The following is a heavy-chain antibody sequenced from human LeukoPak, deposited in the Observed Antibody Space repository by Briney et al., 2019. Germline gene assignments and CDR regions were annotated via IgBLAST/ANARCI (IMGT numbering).Heavy chain of an antibody. D-gene: IGHD6-6*01. Sequence: GGSLILSCAASGFTFSSYSMTWVRQAPGKGLEWVSYISSSSSTIYYADSVKGRFTISRDNAKNSLYLQMNSLRAEDTAVYYCARDPVEYSSSSEHYDYWGQGTLVTVSS. CDR3: ARDPVEYSSSSEHYDY. CDR2: ISSSSSTI. CDR1: GFTFSSYS. J-gene: IGHJ4*02. V-gene: IGHV3-48*01.